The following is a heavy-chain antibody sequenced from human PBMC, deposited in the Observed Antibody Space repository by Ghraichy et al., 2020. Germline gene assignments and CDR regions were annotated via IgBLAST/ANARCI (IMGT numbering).Heavy chain of an antibody. D-gene: IGHD6-13*01. CDR3: ARLAAAYSSSWHFDY. V-gene: IGHV4-61*01. Sequence: SETLSLTCTVSGGSVSSGSYYWSWLRQPPGKGLEWIGYIYYSGSTNYNPSLKSRVTISVDTSKNQFSLKLSSVTAADTAVYYCARLAAAYSSSWHFDYWGQGTLVTVSS. J-gene: IGHJ4*02. CDR1: GGSVSSGSYY. CDR2: IYYSGST.